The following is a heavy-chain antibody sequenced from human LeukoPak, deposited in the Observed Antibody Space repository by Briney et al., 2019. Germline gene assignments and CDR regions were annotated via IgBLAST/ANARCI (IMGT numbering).Heavy chain of an antibody. CDR3: ARDQEGFDY. V-gene: IGHV1-46*01. J-gene: IGHJ4*02. Sequence: VASVKVSCKASGYTFTSNYIHWVRQAPGQGLEWMGMISPRDGSTSYAQKFQGRVTATRDTSTSTVHMELSGLRSEDTAVYYCARDQEGFDYWGQGTLVTVSS. CDR1: GYTFTSNY. CDR2: ISPRDGST.